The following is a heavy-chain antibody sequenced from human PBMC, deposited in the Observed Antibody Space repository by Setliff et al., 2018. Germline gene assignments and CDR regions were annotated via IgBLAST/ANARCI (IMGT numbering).Heavy chain of an antibody. CDR1: GYTFTSYD. CDR2: MNPNSGNT. Sequence: ASVKVSCKASGYTFTSYDINWVRQATGQGLEWMGWMNPNSGNTGYAQKFQGRVTMTRNTSISTAYMELSSLRSEDTAVYYCATSPKKVTGSDYYNYYMDVWSKGTTVTVS. V-gene: IGHV1-8*02. CDR3: ATSPKKVTGSDYYNYYMDV. J-gene: IGHJ6*03. D-gene: IGHD3-9*01.